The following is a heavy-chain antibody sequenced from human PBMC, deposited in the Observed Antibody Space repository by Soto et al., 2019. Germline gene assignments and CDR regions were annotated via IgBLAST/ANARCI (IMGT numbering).Heavy chain of an antibody. CDR2: INPNSGGT. V-gene: IGHV1-2*02. J-gene: IGHJ4*02. Sequence: ASVKVSCKASGYTFTGYYMHWVRQAPGQGLEWMGWINPNSGGTNYAQKFQGRVTMTSDTSISTAYMELSRLRSDDTSVYYCAGDSGNFDILTGYFDYWGQGTLVTVSS. D-gene: IGHD3-9*01. CDR3: AGDSGNFDILTGYFDY. CDR1: GYTFTGYY.